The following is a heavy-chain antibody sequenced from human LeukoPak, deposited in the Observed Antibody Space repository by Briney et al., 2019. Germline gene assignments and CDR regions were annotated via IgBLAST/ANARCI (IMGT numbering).Heavy chain of an antibody. J-gene: IGHJ4*02. CDR3: ARHDSNLDYFDY. CDR2: IHHAGST. D-gene: IGHD3-22*01. V-gene: IGHV4-4*02. Sequence: SETLSLTCAVFGASVISGNWWSWVRQSPGKGLEWFGEIHHAGSTNYNPSLKSRVTISIDNSKNQFSLKLSSVTAADTAVYYCARHDSNLDYFDYWGQGTLVTVSS. CDR1: GASVISGNW.